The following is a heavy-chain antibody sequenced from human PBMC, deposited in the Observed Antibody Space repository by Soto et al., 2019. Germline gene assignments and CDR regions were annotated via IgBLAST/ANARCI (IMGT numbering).Heavy chain of an antibody. CDR2: INNGSGPI. J-gene: IGHJ4*02. D-gene: IGHD4-17*01. V-gene: IGHV3-48*01. CDR3: VKDKEPDGAWDFDY. CDR1: GFNFNSYN. Sequence: GGALRLSCAASGFNFNSYNMNWVRQAPGKGLEWFSCINNGSGPIYYADSVKGRFTISRDNSKNSLYLQMNSLRVGDTAIYYCVKDKEPDGAWDFDYWGQGTLVTVSS.